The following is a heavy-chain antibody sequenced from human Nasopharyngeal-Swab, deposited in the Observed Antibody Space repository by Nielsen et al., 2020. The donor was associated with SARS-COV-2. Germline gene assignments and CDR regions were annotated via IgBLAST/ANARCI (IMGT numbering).Heavy chain of an antibody. CDR3: ARLGAAGDFDY. J-gene: IGHJ4*02. CDR2: INPDTGGT. D-gene: IGHD6-13*01. CDR1: GYTFMDFK. V-gene: IGHV1-2*04. Sequence: SVKVSCKASGYTFMDFKMHWVRQAPGQGLEWMGWINPDTGGTTYAQRFQGWVTMTRDTSISTFYMDLNRLKSDDKAVYYCARLGAAGDFDYWGQGTLVTVSS.